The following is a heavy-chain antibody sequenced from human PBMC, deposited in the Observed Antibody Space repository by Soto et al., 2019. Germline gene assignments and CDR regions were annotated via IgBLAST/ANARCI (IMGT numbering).Heavy chain of an antibody. Sequence: RASVKVSCKASGYTFTSYGISWVRQAPGQGLEWMGWISAYNGNTNYAQKLQGRVTMTTDTSTSTAYMELRSLRSDDTAVYYCAIQWNIVVVPAAPIFYYYYGMDVWGQGTTVTVSS. V-gene: IGHV1-18*04. J-gene: IGHJ6*02. CDR1: GYTFTSYG. CDR2: ISAYNGNT. CDR3: AIQWNIVVVPAAPIFYYYYGMDV. D-gene: IGHD2-2*01.